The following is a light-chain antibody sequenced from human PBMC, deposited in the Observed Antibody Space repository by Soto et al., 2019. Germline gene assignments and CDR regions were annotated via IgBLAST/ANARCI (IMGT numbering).Light chain of an antibody. J-gene: IGKJ2*01. CDR2: GAS. CDR3: QQLNSDWYA. CDR1: QGISTY. Sequence: DIQLTQSPSFLSASVGDRVTITCRASQGISTYLAWYLQRPGKAPKLLIYGASTLQSGVPSRFSGSGSGTEFTRTISRLQPEDFGTYYCQQLNSDWYAVGQGTKLEIK. V-gene: IGKV1-9*01.